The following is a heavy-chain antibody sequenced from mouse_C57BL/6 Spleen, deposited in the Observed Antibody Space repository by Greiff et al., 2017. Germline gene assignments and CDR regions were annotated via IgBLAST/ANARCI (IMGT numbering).Heavy chain of an antibody. V-gene: IGHV1-22*01. CDR1: GYTFTDYN. CDR3: ANYGSSPRWYFDV. J-gene: IGHJ1*03. CDR2: INPNNGGT. D-gene: IGHD1-1*01. Sequence: VQLQQSGPELVKPGASVKMSCKASGYTFTDYNMHWVKQSHGKSLEWIGYINPNNGGTSYNQKFKGKATLTVNKSSSTAYMELRSLTSEDSAVYYCANYGSSPRWYFDVWGTGTTVTVSS.